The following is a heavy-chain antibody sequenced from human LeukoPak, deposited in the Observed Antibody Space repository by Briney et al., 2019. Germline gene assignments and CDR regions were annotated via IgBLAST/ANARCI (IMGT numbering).Heavy chain of an antibody. Sequence: PGSSLSLSCAVSGFTFDDYAMLWVRHAPGKGLVWVSGLSWNSGNIGYADSVKGRFTISRDNAKNSLYLQMNSLRAEDMALYYCAKDRRSGYSSSWYYFDYWGQGTLVTVSS. V-gene: IGHV3-9*03. CDR3: AKDRRSGYSSSWYYFDY. J-gene: IGHJ4*02. D-gene: IGHD6-13*01. CDR2: LSWNSGNI. CDR1: GFTFDDYA.